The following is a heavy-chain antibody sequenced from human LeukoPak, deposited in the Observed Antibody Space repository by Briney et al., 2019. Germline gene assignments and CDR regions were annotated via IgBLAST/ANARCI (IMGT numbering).Heavy chain of an antibody. Sequence: GGSLRLSCADSGFTFSSYSMNWVRQAPGKGLEWVSSISSSSSYIYYADSVKGRFTISRDNAKNSLYLQMNSLRAEDTAVYYCARDMYSSGLYYYYGMDVWGQGTTVTVSS. CDR2: ISSSSSYI. CDR3: ARDMYSSGLYYYYGMDV. V-gene: IGHV3-21*01. D-gene: IGHD6-19*01. CDR1: GFTFSSYS. J-gene: IGHJ6*02.